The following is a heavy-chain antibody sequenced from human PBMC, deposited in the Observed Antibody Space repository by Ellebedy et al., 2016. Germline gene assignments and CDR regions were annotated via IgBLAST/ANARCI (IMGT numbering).Heavy chain of an antibody. CDR3: ARGGGPNSYYYYYGMDV. J-gene: IGHJ6*02. D-gene: IGHD2-21*01. CDR2: ISSSSSYT. Sequence: GGSLRLXXAASGFTFSDYYMSWIRQAPGKGLEWVSYISSSSSYTNYADSVKGRFTISRDNAKNSLYLQMNSLRAEDTAVYYCARGGGPNSYYYYYGMDVWGQGTTVTVSS. V-gene: IGHV3-11*06. CDR1: GFTFSDYY.